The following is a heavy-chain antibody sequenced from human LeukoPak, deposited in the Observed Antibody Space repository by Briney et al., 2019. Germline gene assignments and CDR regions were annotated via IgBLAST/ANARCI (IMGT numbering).Heavy chain of an antibody. J-gene: IGHJ6*02. CDR2: IYYSGST. V-gene: IGHV4-59*08. D-gene: IGHD4-17*01. Sequence: SETLSLTCTVSGGSISSYYWSWIRQPPGKGLEWIGYIYYSGSTNYNPSLKSRVTISVDTSKNQFSLKLSSVTAADTAVYYRARHPYGDYYYYGMDVWGQGTTVTVSS. CDR3: ARHPYGDYYYYGMDV. CDR1: GGSISSYY.